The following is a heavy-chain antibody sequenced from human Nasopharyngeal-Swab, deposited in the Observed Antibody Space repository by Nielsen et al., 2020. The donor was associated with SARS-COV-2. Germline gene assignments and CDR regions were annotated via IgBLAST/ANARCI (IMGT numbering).Heavy chain of an antibody. CDR2: IWHDGEKK. Sequence: GGSLRLSCAASGFSLSLYGMHWVRQAPGKGLEWVAVIWHDGEKKYIADSVKGRFAISRDNSKNTLYLQMNSLRAEDTALYYCARGRDYALDYWGQGTLVTVSS. J-gene: IGHJ4*02. CDR3: ARGRDYALDY. CDR1: GFSLSLYG. D-gene: IGHD4-17*01. V-gene: IGHV3-33*01.